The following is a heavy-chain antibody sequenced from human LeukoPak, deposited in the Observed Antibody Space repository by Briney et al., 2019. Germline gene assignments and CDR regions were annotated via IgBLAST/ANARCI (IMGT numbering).Heavy chain of an antibody. J-gene: IGHJ6*02. V-gene: IGHV4-31*03. CDR2: IYYSGST. CDR3: ARDQTSGYYYGMDV. CDR1: GGSISSGGYY. Sequence: SQTLSLTCTVSGGSISSGGYYWSWIRQHPGKGLEWIGYIYYSGSTYYNPSLKSRVTISVDTSKNQFSLKLSSVTAADTAVYYCARDQTSGYYYGMDVWGQGTTVTVSS.